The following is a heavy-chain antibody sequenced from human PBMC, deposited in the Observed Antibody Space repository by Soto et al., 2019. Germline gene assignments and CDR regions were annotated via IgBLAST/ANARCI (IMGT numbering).Heavy chain of an antibody. CDR3: AKGVVATITIYYYGMDV. CDR2: ISSSGSTI. Sequence: GGSLRLSCAASGFTFSDYYMSWIRQAPGKGLEWVSYISSSGSTIYYADSVKGRFTISRDNAKNSLYLQMNCLRAEDTAVYYCAKGVVATITIYYYGMDVWGQGTTVTVSS. D-gene: IGHD5-12*01. CDR1: GFTFSDYY. V-gene: IGHV3-11*01. J-gene: IGHJ6*02.